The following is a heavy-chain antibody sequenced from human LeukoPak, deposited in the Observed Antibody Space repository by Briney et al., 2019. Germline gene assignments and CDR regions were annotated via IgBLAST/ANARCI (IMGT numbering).Heavy chain of an antibody. V-gene: IGHV1-3*01. CDR3: ARGEGLLWFGESLAGTYYYYGMDV. CDR2: INAGNGNT. Sequence: ASVKVSCKASGYTFTSYAMRWVRQAPGQRLEWMGWINAGNGNTKYSQKFQGRVTITRDTSASTAYMELSSLRSEDTAVYYCARGEGLLWFGESLAGTYYYYGMDVWGQGTTVTVSS. J-gene: IGHJ6*02. CDR1: GYTFTSYA. D-gene: IGHD3-10*01.